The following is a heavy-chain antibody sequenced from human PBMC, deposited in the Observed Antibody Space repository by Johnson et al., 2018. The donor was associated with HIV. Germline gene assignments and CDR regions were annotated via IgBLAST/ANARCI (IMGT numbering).Heavy chain of an antibody. D-gene: IGHD3-22*01. J-gene: IGHJ3*02. Sequence: QLVESGGGVVQPGGSLTLSCAASGFTFSRYAMHWVRQAPGKGLEWVALISYDGSNQYYADSVKGRFTISRDNSENTLYLQMNSLRTEDTALYYCASKDSTYYYADFNIWGQGTMVTVSS. CDR2: ISYDGSNQ. CDR3: ASKDSTYYYADFNI. CDR1: GFTFSRYA. V-gene: IGHV3-30-3*01.